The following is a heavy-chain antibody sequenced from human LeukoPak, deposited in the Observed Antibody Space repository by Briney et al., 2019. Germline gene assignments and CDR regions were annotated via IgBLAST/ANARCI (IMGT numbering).Heavy chain of an antibody. CDR1: GYTLTSYD. CDR3: TRETSSRYFDY. Sequence: ASVKVSCKASGYTLTSYDINWVRQATGRGLEWMGWMNPNSGRIGYAQNFQGKITITRNTSISTAYMELSSLRSEDTAVYYCTRETSSRYFDYWGQGTLVTVSS. J-gene: IGHJ4*02. V-gene: IGHV1-8*01. CDR2: MNPNSGRI.